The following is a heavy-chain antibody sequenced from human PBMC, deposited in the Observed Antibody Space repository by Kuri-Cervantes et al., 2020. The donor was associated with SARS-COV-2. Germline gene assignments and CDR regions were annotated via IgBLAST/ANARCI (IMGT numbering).Heavy chain of an antibody. D-gene: IGHD6-6*01. V-gene: IGHV1-18*04. J-gene: IGHJ6*02. CDR1: GYTFTSYG. Sequence: ASVKVSCKASGYTFTSYGISWVRQAPGQGLEWMGWISAYNGNTNYAQKLQGRVTMTTDTSTSTAYMELRSLRSDDTAVYYCARCRRPQYSSSSGPNYYYYGMDVWGQGTTVTVSS. CDR2: ISAYNGNT. CDR3: ARCRRPQYSSSSGPNYYYYGMDV.